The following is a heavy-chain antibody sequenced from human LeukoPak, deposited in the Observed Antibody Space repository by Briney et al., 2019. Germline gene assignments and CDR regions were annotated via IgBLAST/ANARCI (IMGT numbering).Heavy chain of an antibody. Sequence: GGSLRLSCAASGFTFSSYSMNWVRQAPGKGLEWVSYISSRSTTIYHADSVKGRFTISRDNAKNSLYLQMNSLRAEDTAVYYCARDRSGGDYLFDYWGQGTLVTVSS. J-gene: IGHJ4*02. CDR2: ISSRSTTI. D-gene: IGHD2-21*02. CDR3: ARDRSGGDYLFDY. CDR1: GFTFSSYS. V-gene: IGHV3-48*04.